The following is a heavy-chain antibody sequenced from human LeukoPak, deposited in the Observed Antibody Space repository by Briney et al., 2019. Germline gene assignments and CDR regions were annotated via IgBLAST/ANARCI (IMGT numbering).Heavy chain of an antibody. V-gene: IGHV1-24*01. CDR2: FDPEGSET. J-gene: IGHJ4*02. CDR1: RNTLTDLF. Sequence: ASVKVSCKVSRNTLTDLFIHWVRRAPGKGLEWMGGFDPEGSETIYAFRFQDRLAMTVDTSTSTAYMELRSLRSDDTAVYYCARVRDSGSSGSWGYWGQGTLVTVSS. CDR3: ARVRDSGSSGSWGY. D-gene: IGHD6-19*01.